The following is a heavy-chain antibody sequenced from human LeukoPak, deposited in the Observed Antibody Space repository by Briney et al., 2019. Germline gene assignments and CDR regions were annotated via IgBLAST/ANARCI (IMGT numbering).Heavy chain of an antibody. CDR2: MNPNSGNT. Sequence: ASVKVSCTASGYTFTSYDINWVRQATGQGLEWMGWMNPNSGNTGYAQKFQGRVTMTRNTSISTAYMELSSLRSEDTAVYYCARDWYYDFDYWGQGTLVTVSS. V-gene: IGHV1-8*01. J-gene: IGHJ4*02. D-gene: IGHD3-3*01. CDR3: ARDWYYDFDY. CDR1: GYTFTSYD.